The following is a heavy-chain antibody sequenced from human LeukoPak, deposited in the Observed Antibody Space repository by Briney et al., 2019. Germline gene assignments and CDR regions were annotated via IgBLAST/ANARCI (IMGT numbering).Heavy chain of an antibody. Sequence: SQTLSLTCTVSGGSISSGGYYWSWIRQPPGKGLEWIGYIYHSGSTYYNPSLKSRVTISVDRSKNQFSLKLSSVTAADTAVYYCAGVSSVAAAGTGAIDYWGQGTLVTVSS. CDR1: GGSISSGGYY. V-gene: IGHV4-30-2*01. CDR3: AGVSSVAAAGTGAIDY. J-gene: IGHJ4*02. CDR2: IYHSGST. D-gene: IGHD6-13*01.